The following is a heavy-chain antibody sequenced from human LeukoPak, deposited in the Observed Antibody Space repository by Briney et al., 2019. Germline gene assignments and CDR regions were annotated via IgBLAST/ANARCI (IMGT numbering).Heavy chain of an antibody. CDR2: ISGSGGST. CDR3: AQAPLYSSSPFDY. J-gene: IGHJ4*02. Sequence: GGSLRLSWAASGFTFSSYAMSWVRQAPGKGLEWVSAISGSGGSTYYADSVKGRFTISRDNSKNTLYLQMNSLRAEDTAVYYCAQAPLYSSSPFDYWGQGTLVTVSS. D-gene: IGHD6-13*01. V-gene: IGHV3-23*01. CDR1: GFTFSSYA.